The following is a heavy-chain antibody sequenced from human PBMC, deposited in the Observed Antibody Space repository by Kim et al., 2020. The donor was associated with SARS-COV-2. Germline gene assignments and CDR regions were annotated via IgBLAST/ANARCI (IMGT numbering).Heavy chain of an antibody. V-gene: IGHV1-18*01. J-gene: IGHJ4*02. CDR3: ARGDCSGGSCYSY. Sequence: QKLQGRVTMTTDTSTSTAYMELRSLRSDDTAVYYCARGDCSGGSCYSYWGQGTLVTVSS. D-gene: IGHD2-15*01.